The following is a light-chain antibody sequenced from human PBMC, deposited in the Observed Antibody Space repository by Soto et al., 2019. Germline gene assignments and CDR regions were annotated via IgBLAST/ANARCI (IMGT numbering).Light chain of an antibody. Sequence: QSVLTQPASGSGSPGQSITISCTGTSSDVGGYNYVSWYQQHPGKAPKLMIYDVSNRPSGVSNRFSGSKSGNTASLTISGLQAEDEADYYCSSYTSRSTLVFGGGTKLTVL. CDR2: DVS. V-gene: IGLV2-14*01. CDR1: SSDVGGYNY. J-gene: IGLJ3*02. CDR3: SSYTSRSTLV.